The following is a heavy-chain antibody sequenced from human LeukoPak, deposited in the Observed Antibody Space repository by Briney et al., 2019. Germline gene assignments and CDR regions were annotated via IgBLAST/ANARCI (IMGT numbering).Heavy chain of an antibody. CDR2: IYTSGST. Sequence: SETLSLTCTVSGGSISSYYWSWIRQPAGKGLEWIGRIYTSGSTNYTPSLKSRVTMSVDTSKNQFSLKLSSVTAADTAVYYCARDWWNYDFWGGRQNWFDPWGQGTLVTVSS. CDR1: GGSISSYY. V-gene: IGHV4-4*07. J-gene: IGHJ5*02. CDR3: ARDWWNYDFWGGRQNWFDP. D-gene: IGHD3-3*01.